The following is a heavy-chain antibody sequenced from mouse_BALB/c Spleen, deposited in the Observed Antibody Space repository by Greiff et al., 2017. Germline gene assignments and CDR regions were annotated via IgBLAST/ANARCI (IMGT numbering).Heavy chain of an antibody. J-gene: IGHJ2*01. V-gene: IGHV1-14*01. Sequence: VQLQQSGPELVKPGASVKMSCKASGYTFTSYVMHWVKQKPGQGLEWIGYINPYNDGTNYNQKFKDKATLTADKSSSTAYMQLSSLTSEDSAVYYCARYKDYGFDYWGQGTTLTVSS. CDR3: ARYKDYGFDY. CDR1: GYTFTSYV. D-gene: IGHD1-1*02. CDR2: INPYNDGT.